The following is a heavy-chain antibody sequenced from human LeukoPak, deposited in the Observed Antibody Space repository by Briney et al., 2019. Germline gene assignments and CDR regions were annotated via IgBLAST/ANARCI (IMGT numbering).Heavy chain of an antibody. CDR1: GFTVSSDY. V-gene: IGHV3-66*01. CDR2: IYSGGST. CDR3: ARDGRVSTNSYGPTEFDY. D-gene: IGHD5-18*01. J-gene: IGHJ4*02. Sequence: GGSLRLSCAASGFTVSSDYMSWVRQAPGKGLEWVSIIYSGGSTYYADSVKGRFTISRDNSKNTLYLQINSLRAEDTAVYYCARDGRVSTNSYGPTEFDYWGQGTLVTVSS.